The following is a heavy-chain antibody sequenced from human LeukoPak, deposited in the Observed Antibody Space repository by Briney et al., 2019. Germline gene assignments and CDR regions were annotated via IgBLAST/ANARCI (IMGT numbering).Heavy chain of an antibody. V-gene: IGHV3-23*01. Sequence: GGSLRLSCAASGFTFNIFAMAWVRQTPGKGLEWVSVISGKSESTYYADSVKGRFTLSRDKSKNTLYLHLSSLSADDTAVYYCARSPAAAGNPMFTFEYWGQGTLVTVSS. CDR3: ARSPAAAGNPMFTFEY. J-gene: IGHJ4*02. CDR1: GFTFNIFA. D-gene: IGHD6-13*01. CDR2: ISGKSEST.